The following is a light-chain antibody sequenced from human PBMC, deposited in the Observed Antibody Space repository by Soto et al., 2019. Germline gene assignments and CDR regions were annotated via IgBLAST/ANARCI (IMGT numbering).Light chain of an antibody. CDR1: QSVLCRSNNRNC. CDR3: QQYYVTPRT. Sequence: DIVLTQSPDSLAVSLGERATINCKSSQSVLCRSNNRNCLAWYQQKPGQPPKLLIYWASTRESGVPDRFSGSGSGTDFTLTISSLQAEDVAVYYCQQYYVTPRTFGQGTKVEIK. CDR2: WAS. J-gene: IGKJ1*01. V-gene: IGKV4-1*01.